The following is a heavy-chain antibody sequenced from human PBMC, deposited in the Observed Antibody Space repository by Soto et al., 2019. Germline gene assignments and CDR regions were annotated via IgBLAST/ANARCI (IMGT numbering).Heavy chain of an antibody. V-gene: IGHV2-26*01. Sequence: QDTLKESGPVLVKPTETLTLTCTVSGFSLSNARMGVSWIRQPPGKALEWLAHIFSNDEKSYSTSLKSRLTISKDTSKSQVVLTMTNMDPVDTATYYCARTLYYYGSGSYYNAYWGQGTLVTVSS. CDR3: ARTLYYYGSGSYYNAY. D-gene: IGHD3-10*01. J-gene: IGHJ4*02. CDR1: GFSLSNARMG. CDR2: IFSNDEK.